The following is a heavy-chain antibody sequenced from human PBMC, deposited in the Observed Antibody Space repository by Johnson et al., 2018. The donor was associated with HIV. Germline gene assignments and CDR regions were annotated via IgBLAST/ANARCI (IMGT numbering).Heavy chain of an antibody. CDR2: ISYDGSNK. J-gene: IGHJ3*02. D-gene: IGHD6-6*01. CDR3: AGDRGSSSPDHAFDI. Sequence: QVKLVESGGGVVQPGRSLRLSCAASGFTFSSYAMHWVRQAPGKGLEWVAVISYDGSNKYYADSVKGRFTISRDNSKNTLYLQMNSLRAEDTAGYYCAGDRGSSSPDHAFDIWGQGTMVTVSS. CDR1: GFTFSSYA. V-gene: IGHV3-30*14.